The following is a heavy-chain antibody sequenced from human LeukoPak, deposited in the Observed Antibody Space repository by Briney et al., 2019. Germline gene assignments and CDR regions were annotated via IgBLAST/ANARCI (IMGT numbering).Heavy chain of an antibody. J-gene: IGHJ4*02. D-gene: IGHD2-15*01. V-gene: IGHV3-23*01. CDR1: GFTFSSYA. CDR2: ISGSGGST. CDR3: AKPKGYCSGGNCYWYFDY. Sequence: GGSLRLSCAASGFTFSSYAMSWVRQAPGKGLEWVSAISGSGGSTYYADSVKGRFTISRDNSKNTLYLQMNSLIAEDTAVYYCAKPKGYCSGGNCYWYFDYWGQGTLVTVSS.